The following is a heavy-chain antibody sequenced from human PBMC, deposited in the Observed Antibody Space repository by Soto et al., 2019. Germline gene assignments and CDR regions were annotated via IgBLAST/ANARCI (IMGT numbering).Heavy chain of an antibody. V-gene: IGHV2-5*02. J-gene: IGHJ6*02. D-gene: IGHD7-27*01. CDR1: GFSLSTSGVG. CDR2: IYWDDDK. Sequence: QITLKESGPTLVKPTQTLKLTCTFSGFSLSTSGVGVGWIRQPPGKALEWLALIYWDDDKRYSPSLKRRLTIPKDTSKNQVVLTMTNMDPVDTATYYCAHTLPPWGGMDVWGQGTTVTVSS. CDR3: AHTLPPWGGMDV.